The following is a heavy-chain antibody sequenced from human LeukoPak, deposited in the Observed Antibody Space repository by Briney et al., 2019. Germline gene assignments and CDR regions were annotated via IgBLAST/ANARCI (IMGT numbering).Heavy chain of an antibody. D-gene: IGHD3-10*01. Sequence: GRSLRLSCAASGFTFSSYAMHWVRQAPGKGLEWVAVISYDGSNKYYADSVKGRFTISRDNSKNTLYLQTNSLRAEDTAVYYCAKDYYALLWFGEFNRKYYFDYWGQGTLVTVSS. J-gene: IGHJ4*02. CDR1: GFTFSSYA. CDR3: AKDYYALLWFGEFNRKYYFDY. V-gene: IGHV3-30*04. CDR2: ISYDGSNK.